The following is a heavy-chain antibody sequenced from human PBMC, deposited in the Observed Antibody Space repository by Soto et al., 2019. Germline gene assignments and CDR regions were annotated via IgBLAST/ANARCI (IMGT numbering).Heavy chain of an antibody. CDR3: ARAITGMTYWFDP. CDR2: IIPIFGTA. CDR1: GGTFSSYA. D-gene: IGHD1-20*01. J-gene: IGHJ5*02. V-gene: IGHV1-69*13. Sequence: AVKVSCKASGGTFSSYAISWVRQAPGQGLEWMGGIIPIFGTANYAQKFQGRVTITADESTSTAYMELSSLRSEDTAVYYCARAITGMTYWFDPWGQGTLVTVSS.